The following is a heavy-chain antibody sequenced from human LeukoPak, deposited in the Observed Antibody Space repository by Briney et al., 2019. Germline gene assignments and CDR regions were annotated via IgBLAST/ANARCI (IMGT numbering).Heavy chain of an antibody. CDR2: ISSSSSYI. CDR1: GFTFSSYS. V-gene: IGHV3-21*01. D-gene: IGHD3-10*01. J-gene: IGHJ6*03. CDR3: ASVYYGSGTGYYYMDV. Sequence: GGSLRLSCAASGFTFSSYSMNWVRQAPGKGLERVSSISSSSSYIYYADSVKGRFTISRDNAKNSLYLQMNSLRAEDTAVYYCASVYYGSGTGYYYMDVWGKGTTVTVSS.